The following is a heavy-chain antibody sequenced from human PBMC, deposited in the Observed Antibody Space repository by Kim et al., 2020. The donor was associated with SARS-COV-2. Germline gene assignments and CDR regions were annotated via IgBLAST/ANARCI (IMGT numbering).Heavy chain of an antibody. CDR3: ARGKTVRGVSRLRWFDP. CDR1: GGSFSGYY. Sequence: SETLSLTCAVYGGSFSGYYWSWIRQPPGKGLEWIGEINHSGSTNYNPSLKSRVTISVDTSKNQFSLKLSSVTAADTAVYYCARGKTVRGVSRLRWFDPWGQGTLVTVSP. V-gene: IGHV4-34*01. J-gene: IGHJ5*02. CDR2: INHSGST. D-gene: IGHD3-10*01.